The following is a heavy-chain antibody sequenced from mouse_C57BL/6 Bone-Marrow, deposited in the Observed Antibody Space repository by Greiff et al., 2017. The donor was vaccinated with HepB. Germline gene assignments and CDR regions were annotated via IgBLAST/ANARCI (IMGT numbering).Heavy chain of an antibody. CDR2: INPGSGGT. CDR3: ARAGVWLRRFAY. V-gene: IGHV1-54*01. J-gene: IGHJ3*01. D-gene: IGHD2-2*01. Sequence: VQLQQSGAELVRPGTSVKVSCKASGYAFTNYLIEWVKQRPGQGLEWIGVINPGSGGTNYNEKFKGKATLTADKSSSTAYMQLSSLTSEDSAVYFCARAGVWLRRFAYWGQGTLVTVSA. CDR1: GYAFTNYL.